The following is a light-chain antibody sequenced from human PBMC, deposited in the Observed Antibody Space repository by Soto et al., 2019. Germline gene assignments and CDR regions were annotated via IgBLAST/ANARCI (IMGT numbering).Light chain of an antibody. V-gene: IGKV1-9*01. CDR2: SAS. CDR3: QQLNNYPLT. CDR1: QDIGNF. J-gene: IGKJ4*01. Sequence: DIQLTQSPSFVSASVGDRVTITCRASQDIGNFLAWYQQKPGKAPKLLIYSASTLQSGVPSRFSGSRSAAEFSLTISSLQPEDFAAYFCQQLNNYPLTFGGGTKVEI.